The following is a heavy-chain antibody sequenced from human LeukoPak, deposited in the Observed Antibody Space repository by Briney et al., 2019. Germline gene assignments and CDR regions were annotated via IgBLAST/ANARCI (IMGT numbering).Heavy chain of an antibody. Sequence: GGSLRLSCAASGFTFSSYGMHWVRQAPGKGLEWVAVISYDGSNKYYADSMKGRFTISGDKAKNSLYLQMNSLRVEDTAVYYCARDYKYAFDNWGQGTLVTVSS. CDR2: ISYDGSNK. V-gene: IGHV3-30*03. CDR3: ARDYKYAFDN. D-gene: IGHD5-24*01. J-gene: IGHJ4*02. CDR1: GFTFSSYG.